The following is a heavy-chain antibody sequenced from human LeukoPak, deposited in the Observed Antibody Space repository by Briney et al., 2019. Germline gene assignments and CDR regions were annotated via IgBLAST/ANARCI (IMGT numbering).Heavy chain of an antibody. CDR1: GGSISSGGYY. V-gene: IGHV4-31*03. J-gene: IGHJ4*02. CDR2: IYYSGST. Sequence: SETLSLTCTVSGGSISSGGYYWSWIRQHPGKGLEWIGYIYYSGSTYYNPSLKSRVTISVDTSKNQFSLKLSSVTAADTAVYYCARGSAERYCSGGSCSPPDYWGQGTLVTVSS. CDR3: ARGSAERYCSGGSCSPPDY. D-gene: IGHD2-15*01.